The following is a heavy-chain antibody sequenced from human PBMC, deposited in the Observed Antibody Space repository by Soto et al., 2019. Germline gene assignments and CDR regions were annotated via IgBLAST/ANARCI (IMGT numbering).Heavy chain of an antibody. CDR3: ASFNYYGSGSYYYDYYYYGMDV. CDR1: GFTFSSYW. Sequence: GGSLRLSCAASGFTFSSYWMSWVRQAPGKGLEWVANIKQDGSEKYYVDSVKGRFTISRDNAKNSLYLQMNSLRAEDTAVYYCASFNYYGSGSYYYDYYYYGMDVWGQGTTVTVSS. J-gene: IGHJ6*02. V-gene: IGHV3-7*01. CDR2: IKQDGSEK. D-gene: IGHD3-10*01.